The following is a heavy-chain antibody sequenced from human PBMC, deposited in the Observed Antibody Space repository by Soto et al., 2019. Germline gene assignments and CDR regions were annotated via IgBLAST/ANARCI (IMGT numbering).Heavy chain of an antibody. CDR3: ARGIGYYFDS. CDR1: GASITSSSYF. D-gene: IGHD5-12*01. CDR2: IHYRGST. J-gene: IGHJ4*02. V-gene: IGHV4-39*01. Sequence: PSETLSLTCTVSGASITSSSYFWGWIRQPPGKGLEWIGNIHYRGSTYYNASLKSRVTISVDTSKNQFTLRLSSVTAADSAVYSCARGIGYYFDSWGQGTLVTSPQ.